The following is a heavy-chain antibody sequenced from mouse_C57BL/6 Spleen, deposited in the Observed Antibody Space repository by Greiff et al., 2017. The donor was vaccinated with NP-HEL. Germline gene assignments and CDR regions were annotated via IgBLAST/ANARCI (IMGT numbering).Heavy chain of an antibody. Sequence: QVQLQQPGAELVMPGASVKLSCKASGYTFTSYWMHWVKQRPGQGLEWIGEIDPSDSYTNYNQKFKGKSTLTVDKSSSTAYMQLSSLTSEDSAVYYCARHYDYDGYYAMDYWGQGTSVTVSS. CDR1: GYTFTSYW. CDR2: IDPSDSYT. D-gene: IGHD2-4*01. CDR3: ARHYDYDGYYAMDY. J-gene: IGHJ4*01. V-gene: IGHV1-69*01.